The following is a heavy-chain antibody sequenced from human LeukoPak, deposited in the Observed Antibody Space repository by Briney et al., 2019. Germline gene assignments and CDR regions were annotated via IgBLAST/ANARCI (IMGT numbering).Heavy chain of an antibody. CDR2: IYPGDSDT. Sequence: GESLMISCKGSGYSFTSYWIGWVRQMPGKGLEWMGIIYPGDSDTRYSPSFQGQVTISADKSISTAYLQWSSLKASDTAMYYCARVPLIAVAGTGLDYWGQGTLVTVSS. J-gene: IGHJ4*02. D-gene: IGHD6-19*01. CDR3: ARVPLIAVAGTGLDY. V-gene: IGHV5-51*01. CDR1: GYSFTSYW.